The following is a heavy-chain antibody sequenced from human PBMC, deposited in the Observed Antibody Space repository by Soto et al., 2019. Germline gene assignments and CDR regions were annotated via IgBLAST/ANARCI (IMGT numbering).Heavy chain of an antibody. D-gene: IGHD6-13*01. J-gene: IGHJ5*02. CDR1: GGSISSYY. V-gene: IGHV4-59*01. CDR3: ARQVIAAAGTTDWFDP. Sequence: PSETLSLTCTVSGGSISSYYWSWIRQPPGKGLEWIGYIYYSGSTNYNPSLKSRVTISVDTSKNQSSLKLSSVTAAETAVYYCARQVIAAAGTTDWFDPWGQGTLVTVSS. CDR2: IYYSGST.